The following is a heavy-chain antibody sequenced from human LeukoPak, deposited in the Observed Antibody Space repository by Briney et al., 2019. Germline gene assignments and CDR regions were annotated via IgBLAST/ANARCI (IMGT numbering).Heavy chain of an antibody. CDR2: ISSSSSYI. D-gene: IGHD4-23*01. CDR1: GFTFSSYS. J-gene: IGHJ4*02. V-gene: IGHV3-21*01. CDR3: ARDPSYSGGNNGDY. Sequence: GGSLRLSCAASGFTFSSYSMNWVRQAPGKGLEWVSSISSSSSYIYYADSVKGRFTISRDNAKNSLYLQMNSLRAEDTAVYYCARDPSYSGGNNGDYWGQGTLVTVSS.